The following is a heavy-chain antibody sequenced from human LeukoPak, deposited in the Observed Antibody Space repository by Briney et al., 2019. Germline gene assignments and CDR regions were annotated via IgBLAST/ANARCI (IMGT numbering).Heavy chain of an antibody. Sequence: ASVKVSCKASGYTFTSYYMHWVRQAPGQGLEWMGIINPSGGSTSYAQKFQDRVTMTRDTSTSTVYMELSSLRSEDTAVYYCARSPMLGGYCSGGSCYDGWRPIGYWGQGTLVTVSS. CDR2: INPSGGST. J-gene: IGHJ4*02. D-gene: IGHD2-15*01. V-gene: IGHV1-46*01. CDR3: ARSPMLGGYCSGGSCYDGWRPIGY. CDR1: GYTFTSYY.